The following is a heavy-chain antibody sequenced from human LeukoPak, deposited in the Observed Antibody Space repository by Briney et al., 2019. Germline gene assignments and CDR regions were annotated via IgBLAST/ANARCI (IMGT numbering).Heavy chain of an antibody. V-gene: IGHV1-2*06. CDR3: AGSRQQVLPFDS. CDR1: GYTFSDYY. J-gene: IGHJ5*01. Sequence: ASVKVSCKASGYTFSDYYLHWLRQAPGQGLEWMGRMNPNNDGRMYSKKFRGRVTMTKDTSFSIGYMELSGLTTHETAVYYCAGSRQQVLPFDSWGQGTLVTVAS. D-gene: IGHD6-13*01. CDR2: MNPNNDGR.